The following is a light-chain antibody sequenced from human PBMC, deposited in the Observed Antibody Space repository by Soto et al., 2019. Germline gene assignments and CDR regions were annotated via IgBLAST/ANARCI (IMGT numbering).Light chain of an antibody. CDR1: SGHSSYA. V-gene: IGLV4-69*01. J-gene: IGLJ2*01. Sequence: QPVLTQSPSASASLGASVKLTCTLSSGHSSYAIAWHQQQPEKGPRYLMKLSSAGSHSKGDGIPDRFSGSSSGAERYLTISSLQSEDEADYYCQTWDTGDRVVFGGGTKVTVL. CDR3: QTWDTGDRVV. CDR2: LSSAGSH.